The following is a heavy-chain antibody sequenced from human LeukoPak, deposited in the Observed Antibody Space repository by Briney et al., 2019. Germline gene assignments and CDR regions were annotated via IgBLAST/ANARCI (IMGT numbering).Heavy chain of an antibody. CDR2: IYPGDADT. V-gene: IGHV5-51*01. CDR1: GYSFTSYW. Sequence: GESLKISCKGSGYSFTSYWVGWVRQMPGKGLEWMGIIYPGDADTRYSPSFQGQVTISADKSISTAYLQWSSLKASDTAMYYCARIGSGSYFDKYYFDYWGQGTLVTVSS. D-gene: IGHD1-26*01. CDR3: ARIGSGSYFDKYYFDY. J-gene: IGHJ4*02.